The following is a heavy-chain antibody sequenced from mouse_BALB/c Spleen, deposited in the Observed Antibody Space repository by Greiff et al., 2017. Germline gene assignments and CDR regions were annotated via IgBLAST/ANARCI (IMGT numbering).Heavy chain of an antibody. CDR2: IDPANGNT. Sequence: VHVKQSGAELVKPGASVKLSCTASGFNIKDTYMHWVKQRPEQGLEWIGRIDPANGNTKYDPKFQGKATITADTSSNTAYLQLSSLTSEDTAVYYCARPIPGYWGQGTTLTVSS. CDR1: GFNIKDTY. V-gene: IGHV14-3*02. D-gene: IGHD2-12*01. CDR3: ARPIPGY. J-gene: IGHJ2*01.